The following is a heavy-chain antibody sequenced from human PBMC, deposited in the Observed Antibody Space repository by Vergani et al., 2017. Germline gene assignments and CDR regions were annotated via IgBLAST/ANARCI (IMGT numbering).Heavy chain of an antibody. CDR2: IYYSGST. Sequence: VQLQESRPGLVKPSETLSLTCTVSGGSISSYYWSWIRQPPGKGLEWIGYIYYSGSTNYNTSLKSRVTISVDTSKNKFSLKLSSVTAADTAVYYCARATNDNWFDPWGQGTLVTVSS. CDR3: ARATNDNWFDP. J-gene: IGHJ5*02. CDR1: GGSISSYY. V-gene: IGHV4-59*01. D-gene: IGHD1-1*01.